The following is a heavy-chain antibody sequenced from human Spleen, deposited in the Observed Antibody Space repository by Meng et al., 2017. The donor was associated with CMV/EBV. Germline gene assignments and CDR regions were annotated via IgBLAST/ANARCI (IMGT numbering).Heavy chain of an antibody. CDR3: ASADFWSGYWPTD. J-gene: IGHJ4*02. CDR2: IYHSGST. D-gene: IGHD3-3*01. Sequence: AVSGGSISSSKWWSWVRQPPGKGLEWIGEIYHSGSTNYNPSLKSRVTISVDKSKNQFSLKLSSVTAADTAVYYCASADFWSGYWPTDWGQGTLVTVSS. CDR1: GGSISSSKW. V-gene: IGHV4-4*02.